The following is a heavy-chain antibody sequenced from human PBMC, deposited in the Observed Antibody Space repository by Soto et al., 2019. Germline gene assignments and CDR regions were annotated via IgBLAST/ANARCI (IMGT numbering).Heavy chain of an antibody. J-gene: IGHJ6*02. CDR1: GYTFTSYA. V-gene: IGHV1-3*01. CDR3: GGEHIAAAPYGMEV. Sequence: QVQLVQSGAEVKKPGASVKVSCKASGYTFTSYAMHWVRQAPGQRLEWMGWINAGNGNTKYSQKFQGRVTITRDTSASTADLDLSSLRSEDMSIYYCGGEHIAAAPYGMEVFGQATTVTVSS. CDR2: INAGNGNT. D-gene: IGHD6-13*01.